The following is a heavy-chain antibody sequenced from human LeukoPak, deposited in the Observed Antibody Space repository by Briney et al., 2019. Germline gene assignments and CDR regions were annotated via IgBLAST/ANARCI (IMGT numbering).Heavy chain of an antibody. Sequence: PGGSLRLSCAASGFTFSSYGMSWVRQAPGKGLEWVSAISGSGGSTYYADSVKGRFTISRDNSKDTLYLQMNSLRAEDTAVFYCATKYSSGWDQFDYWGRGTLVTVSS. CDR2: ISGSGGST. CDR3: ATKYSSGWDQFDY. CDR1: GFTFSSYG. D-gene: IGHD6-19*01. V-gene: IGHV3-23*01. J-gene: IGHJ4*02.